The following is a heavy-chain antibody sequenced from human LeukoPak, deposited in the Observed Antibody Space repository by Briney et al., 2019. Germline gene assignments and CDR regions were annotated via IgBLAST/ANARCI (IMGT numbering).Heavy chain of an antibody. CDR3: ARHDCTSANCPLDY. CDR1: GFTFYSDW. Sequence: GGSLRLSCAASGFTFYSDWMTWVRQAPGEGLEWVANINPDGSQKYYVDSVKGRFTISRDNAKNSLSLQMNSLRAEDTALYYCARHDCTSANCPLDYWGQGTLVAVSS. J-gene: IGHJ4*02. CDR2: INPDGSQK. D-gene: IGHD2-2*01. V-gene: IGHV3-7*03.